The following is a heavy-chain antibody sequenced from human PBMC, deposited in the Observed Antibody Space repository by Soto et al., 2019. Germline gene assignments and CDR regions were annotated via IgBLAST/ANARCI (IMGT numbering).Heavy chain of an antibody. D-gene: IGHD6-19*01. Sequence: ASVKVSCKASGYIFTNYAMHWVRQAPGQRLEWMGWINAANGNTKYSQKFQGRVTITTDESTSTAYMELSNLRSEDTAVYYCARGPGIAVAGTFLNYYYYYGMDVWGQGTTVTVSS. CDR3: ARGPGIAVAGTFLNYYYYYGMDV. CDR2: INAANGNT. CDR1: GYIFTNYA. J-gene: IGHJ6*02. V-gene: IGHV1-3*01.